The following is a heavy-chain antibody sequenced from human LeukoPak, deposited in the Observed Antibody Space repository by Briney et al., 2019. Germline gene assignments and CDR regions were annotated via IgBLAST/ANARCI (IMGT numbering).Heavy chain of an antibody. D-gene: IGHD3-10*01. CDR1: GFTVSSNY. V-gene: IGHV3-53*01. CDR2: IYSAGST. J-gene: IGHJ4*02. CDR3: ASGGMGARKYYSDPFHY. Sequence: GGSLRLSCVASGFTVSSNYMGWVRQAPGKGLEWDSIIYSAGSTYYADSVRGRFTISRGSSKNTVCLQMNSLRAEDTAVYYCASGGMGARKYYSDPFHYWGQGTLVTVSS.